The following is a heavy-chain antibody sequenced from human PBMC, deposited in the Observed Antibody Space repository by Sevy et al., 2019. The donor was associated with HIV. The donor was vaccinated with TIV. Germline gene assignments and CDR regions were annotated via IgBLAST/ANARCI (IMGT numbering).Heavy chain of an antibody. V-gene: IGHV3-11*01. CDR2: ISGSGNII. Sequence: GGSLILSCAASGFSFSDSYMSWVRQAPGKGLEWIAYISGSGNIIYYADSVRGRFSISRDNAKKSLYLQMNSLRAEDTAVYFCAKKGYSSGIFYYFDYWGQGTLVTVSS. D-gene: IGHD5-18*01. CDR1: GFSFSDSY. J-gene: IGHJ4*02. CDR3: AKKGYSSGIFYYFDY.